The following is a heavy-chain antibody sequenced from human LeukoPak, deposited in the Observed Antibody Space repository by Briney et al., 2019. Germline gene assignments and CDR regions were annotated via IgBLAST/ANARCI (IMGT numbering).Heavy chain of an antibody. V-gene: IGHV3-23*01. D-gene: IGHD3-22*01. CDR2: ISGSGDST. CDR3: ARGFSGYYYPFDY. J-gene: IGHJ4*02. Sequence: GGSLRLSCAASGFSFSNYAMNWVRQAPGKGLEWVSVISGSGDSTNYADSVKGRFTISRDNSKNTLYLQMSSLRAEDTAVYYCARGFSGYYYPFDYWGQGTLVTVSS. CDR1: GFSFSNYA.